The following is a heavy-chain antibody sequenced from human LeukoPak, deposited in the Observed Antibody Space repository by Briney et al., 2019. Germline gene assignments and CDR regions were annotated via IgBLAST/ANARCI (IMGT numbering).Heavy chain of an antibody. V-gene: IGHV3-74*01. CDR2: INSDGSRT. J-gene: IGHJ4*02. Sequence: PGGSLRLSCAASGFTFSSDWMHWVRQAPGKGLVWVSRINSDGSRTNYADSVKGRFTVSRDNAKNTLYLQMNSVRAEDTAVYYCALIQGCGTTRCYYTDYWGQGTLVTVSS. D-gene: IGHD2-2*01. CDR1: GFTFSSDW. CDR3: ALIQGCGTTRCYYTDY.